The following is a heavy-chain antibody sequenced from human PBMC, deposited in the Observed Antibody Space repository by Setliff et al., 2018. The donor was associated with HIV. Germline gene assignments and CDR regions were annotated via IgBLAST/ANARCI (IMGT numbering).Heavy chain of an antibody. V-gene: IGHV4-39*07. J-gene: IGHJ4*02. D-gene: IGHD2-15*01. CDR1: GASIVTTDHY. CDR2: AYYGAGR. CDR3: ARGSGRFCSGGRCSAFDY. Sequence: PSETLSLTCTVSGASIVTTDHYWGWVRQAPGKGLEWVGSAYYGAGRYYNPSLKSRVTISVDTSQNQFSLRLSSVTAADTAVYYCARGSGRFCSGGRCSAFDYWGQGTQVTVSS.